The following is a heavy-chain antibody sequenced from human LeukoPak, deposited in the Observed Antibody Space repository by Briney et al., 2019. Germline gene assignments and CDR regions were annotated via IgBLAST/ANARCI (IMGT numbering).Heavy chain of an antibody. Sequence: SETLSLTCTVSGGSISSYYWSWVRLPPGKGLEWIGDIYYSGSTNYSPSLKSRVTISVDTSKNQFSLKLSSVTAADTAVYFCASVREGVAGVYFDYWGQGTLVTVSS. D-gene: IGHD6-19*01. CDR2: IYYSGST. J-gene: IGHJ4*02. V-gene: IGHV4-59*01. CDR3: ASVREGVAGVYFDY. CDR1: GGSISSYY.